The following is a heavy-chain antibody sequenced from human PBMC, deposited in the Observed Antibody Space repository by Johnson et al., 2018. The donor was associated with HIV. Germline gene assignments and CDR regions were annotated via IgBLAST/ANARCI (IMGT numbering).Heavy chain of an antibody. CDR2: ISYDGSNK. J-gene: IGHJ3*02. D-gene: IGHD3-10*01. Sequence: QVYLVESGGGVVQPGRSLRLSCAASGFTFSSYAMHWVRQAPGKGLEWVAVISYDGSNKYYADSVKGRFTISRDNSKNTLYLQMNSLRVEDTAVYYCASEVRGVLDIWGQGTMVTVSS. V-gene: IGHV3-30*14. CDR1: GFTFSSYA. CDR3: ASEVRGVLDI.